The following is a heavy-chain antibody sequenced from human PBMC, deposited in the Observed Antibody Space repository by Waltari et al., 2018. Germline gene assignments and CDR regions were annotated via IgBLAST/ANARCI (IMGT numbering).Heavy chain of an antibody. CDR1: GFTFRSYA. D-gene: IGHD4-4*01. Sequence: EVQLLESGGGLVQPGGSLSLSCAASGFTFRSYAMSWVRQAPGKGLELVSAISGSGGSTYYADSVKGRFTISRDNSKNTLYLQMNSLRAEDTAVYYCAKRGSYSNYQDYYYGMDVWGQGTTVTVSS. V-gene: IGHV3-23*01. J-gene: IGHJ6*02. CDR2: ISGSGGST. CDR3: AKRGSYSNYQDYYYGMDV.